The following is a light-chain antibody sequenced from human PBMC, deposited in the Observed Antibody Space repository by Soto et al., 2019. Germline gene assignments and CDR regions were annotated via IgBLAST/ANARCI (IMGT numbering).Light chain of an antibody. CDR1: QSISSY. J-gene: IGKJ1*01. CDR2: AAS. Sequence: DIQMTQSPSSLSASVGDRVTITCRASQSISSYLNWYQQKPGKAPKLLIYAASSLQSGVPSRFSGSGSGTDFTLTISSLQHEDFATYYCQQSRGTFGQGTKVEIK. CDR3: QQSRGT. V-gene: IGKV1-39*01.